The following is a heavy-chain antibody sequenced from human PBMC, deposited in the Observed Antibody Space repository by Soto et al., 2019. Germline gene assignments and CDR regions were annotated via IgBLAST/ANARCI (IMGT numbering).Heavy chain of an antibody. CDR3: ERGGRTTGNWFDP. Sequence: XESLSLSCAASGFTFSTYCMSWVRQAPGKGLQWVVNTKHDGSETHYVDSVKGRFTISRDNAKNSLYLQMNSLRAEDTAVYYCERGGRTTGNWFDPWGQGTLVTVSS. V-gene: IGHV3-7*03. J-gene: IGHJ5*02. CDR2: TKHDGSET. CDR1: GFTFSTYC. D-gene: IGHD1-1*01.